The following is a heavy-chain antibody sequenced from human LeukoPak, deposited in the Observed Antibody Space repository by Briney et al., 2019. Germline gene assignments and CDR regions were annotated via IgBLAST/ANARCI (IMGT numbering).Heavy chain of an antibody. Sequence: PGGSLRLSCAASGFTFSSYRMNWVRQAPGKGLEWVSSISSSSSYIYYADSVKGRFTISRDNAKNSLYLQINSLRAEDTAVYYCARDPPLFGVPPPGYYYYMDVWGKGTTVTVSS. CDR1: GFTFSSYR. CDR2: ISSSSSYI. D-gene: IGHD3-3*01. J-gene: IGHJ6*03. V-gene: IGHV3-21*01. CDR3: ARDPPLFGVPPPGYYYYMDV.